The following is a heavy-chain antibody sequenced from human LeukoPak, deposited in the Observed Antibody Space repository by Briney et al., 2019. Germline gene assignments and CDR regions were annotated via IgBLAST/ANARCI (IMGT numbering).Heavy chain of an antibody. Sequence: GGSLRLSCAASGFTFSSYEMNWVRQAPGKGLEWVSYISSSGSTIYYADSVKGRFTISRDNAKNSLYLQMNSLRAEDTAVYYCARGSFLITFGGFIGWGQGTLVTVSS. CDR2: ISSSGSTI. V-gene: IGHV3-48*03. J-gene: IGHJ4*02. CDR1: GFTFSSYE. D-gene: IGHD3-16*02. CDR3: ARGSFLITFGGFIG.